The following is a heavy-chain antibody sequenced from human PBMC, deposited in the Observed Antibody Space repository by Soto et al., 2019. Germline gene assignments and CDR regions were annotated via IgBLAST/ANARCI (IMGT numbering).Heavy chain of an antibody. CDR3: ARETHIVVVTGLRLWYFDL. J-gene: IGHJ2*01. CDR1: GGSISSGGYY. CDR2: IYYSGST. Sequence: QVQLQESGPGLVKPSQTLSLTCTVSGGSISSGGYYWSWIRQHPGKGLEWIGYIYYSGSTYYNPSLKSRVTISVDTSKNQFSLKLSSVTAADTAVYYCARETHIVVVTGLRLWYFDLWGRGTLVTVSS. D-gene: IGHD2-21*02. V-gene: IGHV4-31*03.